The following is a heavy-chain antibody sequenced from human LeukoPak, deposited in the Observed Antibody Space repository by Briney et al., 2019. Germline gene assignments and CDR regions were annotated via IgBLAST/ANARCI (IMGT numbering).Heavy chain of an antibody. CDR3: ATSMRGGNIDY. D-gene: IGHD3-16*01. V-gene: IGHV3-23*01. Sequence: PGGSLRLSCAASGLTFGSYTMSWVRQAPGKGLEWVSGITATGSRTYYADSVKGRFTISRDSSKNTLYLQLNSLGVDDTAVYYCATSMRGGNIDYWGQGTLVTVSS. J-gene: IGHJ4*02. CDR1: GLTFGSYT. CDR2: ITATGSRT.